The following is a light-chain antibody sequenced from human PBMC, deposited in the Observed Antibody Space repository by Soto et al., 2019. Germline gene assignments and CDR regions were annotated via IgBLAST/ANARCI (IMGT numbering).Light chain of an antibody. Sequence: EIVLTQSPGTLSLSPGERATLSCRASQSVISNYLAWYQQKPGQAPRLLIYGASSRATGIPDRFSGSGSGTDFTLSIGRLEPEDFAVYYCQQYGRSPTFSHGTRLEIK. CDR3: QQYGRSPT. J-gene: IGKJ5*01. CDR1: QSVISNY. V-gene: IGKV3-20*01. CDR2: GAS.